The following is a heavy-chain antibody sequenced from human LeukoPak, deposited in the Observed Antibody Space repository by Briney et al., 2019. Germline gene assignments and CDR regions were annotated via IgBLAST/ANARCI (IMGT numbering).Heavy chain of an antibody. D-gene: IGHD6-19*01. Sequence: ASVKVSCKASGYTFTSYYMHWVRQAPGQGLEWMGWINPNSGGTNYAQKFQGRVTMTRDTSISTAYMELSRLRSDDTAVYYCARRSGWLNDAFDIWGQGTMVTVSS. J-gene: IGHJ3*02. CDR2: INPNSGGT. CDR3: ARRSGWLNDAFDI. V-gene: IGHV1-2*02. CDR1: GYTFTSYY.